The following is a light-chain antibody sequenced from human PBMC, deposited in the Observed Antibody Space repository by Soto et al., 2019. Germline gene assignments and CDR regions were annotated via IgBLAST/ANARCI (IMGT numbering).Light chain of an antibody. J-gene: IGKJ1*01. CDR3: QQRTIWPWT. V-gene: IGKV3-11*01. CDR1: QNINNY. Sequence: EIVLTQSPATLSLSPGERATLSCRASQNINNYLAWYQQKPGQAPRLLIYDTSDRATAIPARFSGSGSGTDVTLTISSLEPEDFAVYYCQQRTIWPWTFGQGTKVEIK. CDR2: DTS.